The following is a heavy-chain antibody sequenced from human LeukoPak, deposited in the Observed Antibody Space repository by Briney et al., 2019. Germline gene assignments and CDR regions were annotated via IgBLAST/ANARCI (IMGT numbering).Heavy chain of an antibody. Sequence: GGSLRLSCAASGFTFSSYSMNWVRQAPGKGLEWVSSISSSSSYIYYADSVKGRFTISRDNAKNSLYLQMNSLRPEDTAVYYCAKDGGKAAAGTFDYWGQGTLVTVSS. D-gene: IGHD6-13*01. CDR3: AKDGGKAAAGTFDY. J-gene: IGHJ4*02. V-gene: IGHV3-21*01. CDR2: ISSSSSYI. CDR1: GFTFSSYS.